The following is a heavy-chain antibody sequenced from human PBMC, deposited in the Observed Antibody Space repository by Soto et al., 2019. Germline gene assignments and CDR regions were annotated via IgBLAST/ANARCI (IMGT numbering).Heavy chain of an antibody. CDR2: IDPSDSYT. Sequence: ESLKISCKCSGYSFTSYWISCVRQIPGKGREWMGRIDPSDSYTNYSPSFQGHVTISADKSVSTAYLQWSSLKASDKAMYYCARRGYGGYGGGDAFDIWGQGTMVTVSS. J-gene: IGHJ3*02. D-gene: IGHD5-12*01. V-gene: IGHV5-10-1*01. CDR3: ARRGYGGYGGGDAFDI. CDR1: GYSFTSYW.